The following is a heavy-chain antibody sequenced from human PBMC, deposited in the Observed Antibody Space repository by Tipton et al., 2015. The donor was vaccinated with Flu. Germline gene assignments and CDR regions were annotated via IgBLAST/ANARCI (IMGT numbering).Heavy chain of an antibody. CDR2: IKQGGSEK. V-gene: IGHV3-7*01. CDR1: GFTFSNYW. CDR3: ARSSYSSSWFFDY. Sequence: SLRLSCAASGFTFSNYWMNWVRLAPGKGLEWVAKIKQGGSEKYYVDSVKGRFTISRDNGKDSLYLQMNSLRAEDTAVYFCARSSYSSSWFFDYWGQGTLVTVSS. D-gene: IGHD6-13*01. J-gene: IGHJ4*02.